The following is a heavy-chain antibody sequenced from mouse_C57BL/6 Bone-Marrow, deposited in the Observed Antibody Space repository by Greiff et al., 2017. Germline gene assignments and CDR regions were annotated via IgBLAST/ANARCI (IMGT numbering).Heavy chain of an antibody. CDR2: ISSGSSTI. V-gene: IGHV5-17*01. CDR1: GFTFSDYG. J-gene: IGHJ1*03. Sequence: EVQLVESGGGLVKPGGSLKLSCAASGFTFSDYGMHWVRQAPEKGLEWVAYISSGSSTIYDADTVKGRFTISRDNAKNTLFLQMTSLRSEDTAMYYWARRGLGLWYFDVWGTGTTVTVSS. D-gene: IGHD4-1*01. CDR3: ARRGLGLWYFDV.